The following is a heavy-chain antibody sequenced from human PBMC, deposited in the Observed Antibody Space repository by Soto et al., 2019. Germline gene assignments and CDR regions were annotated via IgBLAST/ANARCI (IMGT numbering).Heavy chain of an antibody. CDR3: ARGRGQQQLVPNWFDP. J-gene: IGHJ5*02. CDR2: FDPEDGET. V-gene: IGHV1-24*01. Sequence: ASVKVSCKVSGYTLTELSMHWVRQAPGKGLEWMGGFDPEDGETIYAQKFQGRVTMTEDTSTDTAYMELSSLRSEDTAVYYCARGRGQQQLVPNWFDPWGQGTLVTVSS. D-gene: IGHD6-13*01. CDR1: GYTLTELS.